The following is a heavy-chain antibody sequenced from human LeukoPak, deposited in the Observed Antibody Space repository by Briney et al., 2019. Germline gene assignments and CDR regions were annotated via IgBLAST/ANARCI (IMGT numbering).Heavy chain of an antibody. Sequence: GGSLRLSCAASGFTVSSNYMSWVRQAPGKGLEWVSVIYSGGSTYYADSVKGRFTISRDNSKNTLYLQMNSLRAEDTAVYCCARLEWLLYFYFDYWGQGTLVTVPS. V-gene: IGHV3-66*02. J-gene: IGHJ4*02. CDR3: ARLEWLLYFYFDY. D-gene: IGHD3-3*01. CDR1: GFTVSSNY. CDR2: IYSGGST.